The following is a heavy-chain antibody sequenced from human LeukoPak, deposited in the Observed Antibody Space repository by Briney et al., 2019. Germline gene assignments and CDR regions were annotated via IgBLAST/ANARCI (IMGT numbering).Heavy chain of an antibody. CDR2: IYYSGST. V-gene: IGHV4-59*01. D-gene: IGHD1-26*01. CDR3: ARVRGAISGSYYYFDY. Sequence: SEILSLTCTVSGGSISSYYWSWIRQPPGKGLEWIGYIYYSGSTNYNPSLKSRVTISVDTSKNQFSLKLSSVTAADTAVYYCARVRGAISGSYYYFDYWGQGTLVTVSS. J-gene: IGHJ4*02. CDR1: GGSISSYY.